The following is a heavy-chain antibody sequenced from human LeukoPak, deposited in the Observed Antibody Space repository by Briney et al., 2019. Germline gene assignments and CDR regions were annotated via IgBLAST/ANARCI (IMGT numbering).Heavy chain of an antibody. CDR1: GFTFSSYA. V-gene: IGHV3-30*04. CDR2: ISYDGSNK. J-gene: IGHJ5*02. D-gene: IGHD1-1*01. CDR3: ATANWIPPPDWFDP. Sequence: GGSLRLSCAASGFTFSSYAMHWVRQAPGKGLEWVAVISYDGSNKYYADSVKGRFTISRDNSKNTLYLQMNSLRAEDTAVYYCATANWIPPPDWFDPWGQGTPVTVSS.